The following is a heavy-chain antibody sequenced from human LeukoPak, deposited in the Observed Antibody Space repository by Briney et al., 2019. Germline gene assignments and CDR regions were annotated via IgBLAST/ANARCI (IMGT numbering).Heavy chain of an antibody. J-gene: IGHJ5*02. CDR3: AREVAAAGTRPWFDP. D-gene: IGHD6-13*01. V-gene: IGHV1-69*04. Sequence: SVKVSCKASGGTFSSYAISWVRQAPGQGLEWMGRIIPILGIANYAQKFQGRVTITADKSTSTAYMELSSLRSGDTAVYYCAREVAAAGTRPWFDPWGQGTLVTVSS. CDR1: GGTFSSYA. CDR2: IIPILGIA.